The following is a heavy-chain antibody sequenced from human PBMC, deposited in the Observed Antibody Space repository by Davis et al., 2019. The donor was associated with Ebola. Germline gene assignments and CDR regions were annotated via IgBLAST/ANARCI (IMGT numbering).Heavy chain of an antibody. V-gene: IGHV4-34*01. J-gene: IGHJ3*02. D-gene: IGHD3-22*01. CDR2: INHSGST. CDR1: GGSSSGYY. Sequence: SETLSLTCAVYGGSSSGYYWSWIRQPPGKGLEWIGEINHSGSTNYNPSLKSRVTISVDTSKNQFSLKLSSVTAADTAVYYCARGTVVVGNDAFDIWGQGTMVTVSS. CDR3: ARGTVVVGNDAFDI.